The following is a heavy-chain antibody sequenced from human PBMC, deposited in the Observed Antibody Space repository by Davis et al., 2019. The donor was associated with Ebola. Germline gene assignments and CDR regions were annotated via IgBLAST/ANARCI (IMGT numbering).Heavy chain of an antibody. V-gene: IGHV1-69*13. CDR3: ARAPTWSQINYYCFDY. CDR1: GYTFTSYD. CDR2: IIPIFGTA. J-gene: IGHJ4*02. Sequence: SVKVSCKASGYTFTSYDISWVRQAPGQGLEWMGGIIPIFGTANYAQKFQGRVTITADESTSTAYMELSSLRSEDTAMYYCARAPTWSQINYYCFDYWGQGTLVTVSS. D-gene: IGHD3-10*01.